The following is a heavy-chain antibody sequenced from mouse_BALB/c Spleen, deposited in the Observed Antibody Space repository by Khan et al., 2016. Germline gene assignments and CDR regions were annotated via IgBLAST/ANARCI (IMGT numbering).Heavy chain of an antibody. CDR3: ARRAVANYFDY. J-gene: IGHJ2*01. V-gene: IGHV5-17*02. CDR2: ISSGSSTI. CDR1: GFTFSSFG. D-gene: IGHD1-1*01. Sequence: EVELVESGGGLVQPGGSRKLSCAASGFTFSSFGMYWVRQAPEKGLEWVAYISSGSSTIYYADTVKGRFTISRDNPKNTLFLQMTSLRSEDTAMYYCARRAVANYFDYWGQGTTLTVSS.